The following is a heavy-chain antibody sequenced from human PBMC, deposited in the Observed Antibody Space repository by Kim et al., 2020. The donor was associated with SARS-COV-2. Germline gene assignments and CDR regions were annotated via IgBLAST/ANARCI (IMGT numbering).Heavy chain of an antibody. Sequence: SETLSLTCTVSGGSISDYYWNWIRQPPGKGLEWIGFVHYDGTTSYNPSLKSRVTILLDKSKNHFSLNLNSVTAADTAVYYCARVTDSGGTRLFDPWGQGTLGTVSS. D-gene: IGHD2-15*01. CDR1: GGSISDYY. CDR3: ARVTDSGGTRLFDP. J-gene: IGHJ5*02. CDR2: VHYDGTT. V-gene: IGHV4-59*13.